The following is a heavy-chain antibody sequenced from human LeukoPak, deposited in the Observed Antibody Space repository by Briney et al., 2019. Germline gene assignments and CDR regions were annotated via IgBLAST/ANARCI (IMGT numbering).Heavy chain of an antibody. Sequence: PGGSLRLSCAASEFTFSAYWMHWVRQAPGKGLVWVSRIRGDGSMTNYADSVKGRFTISRDNAKNTLILQMNSLRVEDTAVYYCARDWVYKIDYWGRGTLVTVSS. J-gene: IGHJ4*02. D-gene: IGHD5-24*01. V-gene: IGHV3-74*01. CDR3: ARDWVYKIDY. CDR1: EFTFSAYW. CDR2: IRGDGSMT.